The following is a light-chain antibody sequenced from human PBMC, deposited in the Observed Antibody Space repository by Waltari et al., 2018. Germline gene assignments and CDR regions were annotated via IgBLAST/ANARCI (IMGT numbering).Light chain of an antibody. CDR3: LQYVSIPLT. Sequence: DIVMTQSPDSLTVSLGERATINCKSSQSVLYRADNKDFIAWYQQKPGQHPKLLIFWASTRASGVPDRFIGSGSGTDFTLTISSLQAEDVAVYYCLQYVSIPLTFGGGTKVEIK. CDR2: WAS. V-gene: IGKV4-1*01. J-gene: IGKJ4*01. CDR1: QSVLYRADNKDF.